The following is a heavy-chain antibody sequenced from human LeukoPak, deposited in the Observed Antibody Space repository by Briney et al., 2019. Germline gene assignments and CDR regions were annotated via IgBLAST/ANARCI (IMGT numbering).Heavy chain of an antibody. Sequence: SETLSLTCTVSGDSISSSNCYWGWIRQPPGKGLEWIGSIYFSGGTYYDASLKSRVTISVDTSKNQFSLKLSSVTAADTAVYYCARETPTVTTPINWFDPWGQGTLVTVSS. CDR3: ARETPTVTTPINWFDP. V-gene: IGHV4-39*07. J-gene: IGHJ5*02. CDR1: GDSISSSNCY. CDR2: IYFSGGT. D-gene: IGHD4-11*01.